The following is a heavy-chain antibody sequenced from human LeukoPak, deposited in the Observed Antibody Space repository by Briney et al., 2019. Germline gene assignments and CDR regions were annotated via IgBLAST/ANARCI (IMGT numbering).Heavy chain of an antibody. Sequence: ASEKVSCKASGGTFSSHDIHWGRQAAGHGLESMGWLNHNSGNTGYAQKFQGRVTITKNTSISTAYMELSRLRSDDTAVYYCARARYSSSWYAAFDIWGQGTMVTVSS. V-gene: IGHV1-8*03. J-gene: IGHJ3*02. D-gene: IGHD6-13*01. CDR3: ARARYSSSWYAAFDI. CDR2: LNHNSGNT. CDR1: GGTFSSHD.